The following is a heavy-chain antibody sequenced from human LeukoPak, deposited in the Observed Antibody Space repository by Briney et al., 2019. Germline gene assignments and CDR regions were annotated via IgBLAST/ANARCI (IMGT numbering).Heavy chain of an antibody. V-gene: IGHV3-15*05. CDR2: IKSKPAGGST. CDR3: AKDTGSRLRYRFDP. J-gene: IGHJ5*02. D-gene: IGHD4-17*01. CDR1: GFTFSNAW. Sequence: GGSLRLSCTASGFTFSNAWMSWVRQAPGKGLEWVGRIKSKPAGGSTDYAAPIKGRFTISRDNARNSLYLQMNSLRAEDTALYYCAKDTGSRLRYRFDPWGQGTLVTVSS.